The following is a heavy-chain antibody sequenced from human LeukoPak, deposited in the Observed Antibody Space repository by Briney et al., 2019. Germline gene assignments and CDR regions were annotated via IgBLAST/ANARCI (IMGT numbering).Heavy chain of an antibody. J-gene: IGHJ4*02. CDR2: ISSRSSYI. V-gene: IGHV3-21*01. CDR3: AREADCSSNTCYFDS. Sequence: GGSLRLSCAASGFTFSDHSMNWVRQAPGKGLEWVASISSRSSYIYSADSVKGRFTISRDNAKNSLYLQMNSLRAEDTAVDYCAREADCSSNTCYFDSWGQGTLITVSS. CDR1: GFTFSDHS. D-gene: IGHD2-2*01.